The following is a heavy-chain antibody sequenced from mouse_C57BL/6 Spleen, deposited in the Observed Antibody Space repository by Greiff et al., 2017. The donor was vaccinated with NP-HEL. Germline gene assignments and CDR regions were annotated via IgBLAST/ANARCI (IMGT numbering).Heavy chain of an antibody. CDR3: AKNYESSFDY. CDR2: LWSGGST. J-gene: IGHJ2*01. V-gene: IGHV2-5*01. CDR1: GFSLTSSG. Sequence: QVHVKQSGPGLVQPSQSLSITCTVSGFSLTSSGVHWVRQSPGKGLEWLGVLWSGGSTDYNAAFMSRLSITKDNSKSQVYFKMNSQQADDTAIYYSAKNYESSFDYWGQGTTLTVAS. D-gene: IGHD2-12*01.